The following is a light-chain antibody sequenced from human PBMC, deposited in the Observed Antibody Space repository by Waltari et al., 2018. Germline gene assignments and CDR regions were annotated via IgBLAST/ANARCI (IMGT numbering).Light chain of an antibody. CDR1: AIISNDH. CDR2: GAS. Sequence: EIVLTQFPDTLSLSPGERVALSCRASAIISNDHLSWYQQQPGQAPRLLIYGASRRATSVPDRFSGSGSGTDFTLIISRLEPEDFVFYYCHQYGSPPLTFGGGVKVEIK. J-gene: IGKJ4*01. CDR3: HQYGSPPLT. V-gene: IGKV3-20*01.